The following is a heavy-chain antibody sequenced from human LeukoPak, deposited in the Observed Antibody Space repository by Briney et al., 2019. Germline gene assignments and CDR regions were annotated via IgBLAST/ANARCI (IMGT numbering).Heavy chain of an antibody. Sequence: KPGGSLRLSCAASGFTFSSYSMNWVRQAPGKGLEWVSSISSSSSYIYYADSVKGRFTISRDNAKNSLYLQMNSLRAEDTAVYYCARGTTYYDFWSGYYSPTYFDYWGQGTLVTVSS. CDR2: ISSSSSYI. D-gene: IGHD3-3*01. CDR1: GFTFSSYS. CDR3: ARGTTYYDFWSGYYSPTYFDY. J-gene: IGHJ4*02. V-gene: IGHV3-21*01.